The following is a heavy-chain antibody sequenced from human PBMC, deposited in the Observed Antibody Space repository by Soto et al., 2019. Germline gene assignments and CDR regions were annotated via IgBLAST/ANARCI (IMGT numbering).Heavy chain of an antibody. D-gene: IGHD6-13*01. J-gene: IGHJ6*02. Sequence: PSETLSLTCTVSGGSVSSGSYYWSWIRQPPGKGLEWIGYIYYSGSTNYNPSLKSRVTISVDTSKNQFSLKLSSVTAADTAVYYCARDSLAAAGTGGGYPYYYSGMDVWGQGTTVTVSS. CDR3: ARDSLAAAGTGGGYPYYYSGMDV. CDR1: GGSVSSGSYY. CDR2: IYYSGST. V-gene: IGHV4-61*01.